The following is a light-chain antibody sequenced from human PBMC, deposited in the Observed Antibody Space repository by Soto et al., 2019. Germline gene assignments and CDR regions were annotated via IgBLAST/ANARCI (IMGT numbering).Light chain of an antibody. CDR3: AVWDDSLNGRV. V-gene: IGLV1-44*01. CDR1: NSNIGSNT. Sequence: QSVLSQPPSASGTPGQRVTISCSGSNSNIGSNTINWYQHLPGTAPKLLMYSDNQRPSGVPDRFSGSKSGTSASLAISGLHSEDEADYYCAVWDDSLNGRVFGGGTKLTVL. CDR2: SDN. J-gene: IGLJ3*02.